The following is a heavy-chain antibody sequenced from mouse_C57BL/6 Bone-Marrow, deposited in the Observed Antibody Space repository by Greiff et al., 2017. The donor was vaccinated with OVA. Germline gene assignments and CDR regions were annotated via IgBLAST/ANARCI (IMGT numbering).Heavy chain of an antibody. J-gene: IGHJ2*01. V-gene: IGHV5-6*01. CDR3: ARHRGYGSSYDGY. D-gene: IGHD1-1*01. Sequence: EVKLMESGGDLVKPGGSLKLSCAASGFTFSSYGMSWVRQTPDKRLEWVATISSGGSYTYYPDSVKGRFTISRDNAKNTLYLQMSSLKSEDTAMYYCARHRGYGSSYDGYWGQGTTLTVSS. CDR1: GFTFSSYG. CDR2: ISSGGSYT.